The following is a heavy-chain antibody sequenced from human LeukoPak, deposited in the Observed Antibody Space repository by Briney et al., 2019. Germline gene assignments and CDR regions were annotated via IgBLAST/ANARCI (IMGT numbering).Heavy chain of an antibody. J-gene: IGHJ5*02. CDR2: INAGNDNT. CDR3: ARDLGYCTGGTCYPNWFDP. CDR1: GYTFTSYA. V-gene: IGHV1-3*01. D-gene: IGHD2-15*01. Sequence: GASVKVSCKASGYTFTSYAMHWVRLAPGQRLEWMGWINAGNDNTKYSQKFQGRVTITRDTSASTAYMELSSLRSEDTAVYYCARDLGYCTGGTCYPNWFDPWGQGTLVTVSS.